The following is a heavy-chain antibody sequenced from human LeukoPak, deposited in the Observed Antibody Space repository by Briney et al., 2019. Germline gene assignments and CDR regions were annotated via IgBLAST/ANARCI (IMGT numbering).Heavy chain of an antibody. V-gene: IGHV4-38-2*02. J-gene: IGHJ4*02. CDR1: GYSISSGYY. D-gene: IGHD1-26*01. CDR3: ARDLGVGATIRPFDY. Sequence: SETLSLTCTVSGYSISSGYYWGWIRQPPGNGLEWIGSIYHSGSTYYNPSLKSRVTISVDTSKNQFSLKLSSVTAADTAVYYCARDLGVGATIRPFDYWGQGTLVTVSS. CDR2: IYHSGST.